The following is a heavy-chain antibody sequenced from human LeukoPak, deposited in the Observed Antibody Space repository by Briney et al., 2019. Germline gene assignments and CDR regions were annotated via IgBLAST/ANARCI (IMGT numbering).Heavy chain of an antibody. V-gene: IGHV3-7*03. CDR3: ARDPWADSSGFPLHH. J-gene: IGHJ1*01. CDR2: IKQDGSDK. D-gene: IGHD3-22*01. Sequence: PGGSLRLSCAASGFTFSRYWMSWVRQTPEKGLECVANIKQDGSDKFYVDSVRGRFTISRDNAKNSLHLQMNSLRVEDTALYYCARDPWADSSGFPLHHWGQGTLVTVSS. CDR1: GFTFSRYW.